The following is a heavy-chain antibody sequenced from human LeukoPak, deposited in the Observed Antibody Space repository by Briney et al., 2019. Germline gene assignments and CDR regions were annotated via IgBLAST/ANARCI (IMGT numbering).Heavy chain of an antibody. CDR2: INRDGSER. CDR3: ARRNAMDV. Sequence: GGSPRLSCAASGFTFSSYAMTWVRQAPGKGLEWVANINRDGSERYYVDSVKGRFTISRDDAKSSLYLQMNSLRAEDTAVYYCARRNAMDVWGQGTTVIVFS. CDR1: GFTFSSYA. V-gene: IGHV3-7*03. J-gene: IGHJ6*02.